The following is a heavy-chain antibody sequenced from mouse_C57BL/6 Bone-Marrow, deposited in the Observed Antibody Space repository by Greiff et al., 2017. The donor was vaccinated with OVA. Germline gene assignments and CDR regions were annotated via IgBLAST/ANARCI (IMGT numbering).Heavy chain of an antibody. J-gene: IGHJ1*03. CDR1: GYTFTSYW. CDR2: IDPSDSET. V-gene: IGHV1-52*01. D-gene: IGHD1-1*01. CDR3: KVLTTVVRYWYFDV. Sequence: QVQLKQPGAELVRPGSSVKLSCKASGYTFTSYWMHWVKQRPIQGLEWIGNIDPSDSETHYNQKFKDKATLTVDKSSSTAYMQLSSLTSEDSAVYYCKVLTTVVRYWYFDVWGTGTTVTVSS.